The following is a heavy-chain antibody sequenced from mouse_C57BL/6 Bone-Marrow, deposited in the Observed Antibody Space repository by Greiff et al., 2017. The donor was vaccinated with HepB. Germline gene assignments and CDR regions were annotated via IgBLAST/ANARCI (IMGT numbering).Heavy chain of an antibody. CDR3: ARTDSGYGAY. CDR1: GYTFTSYW. D-gene: IGHD3-2*02. CDR2: IYTSDSET. Sequence: QVQLQQPGAELVRPGSSVKLSCKASGYTFTSYWMDWVKQRPGQGLEWIGNIYTSDSETHYNQKFKDKATLTVAKSSSTAYMPLSSLTSEDSAVYYCARTDSGYGAYWGQGTLVTVSA. V-gene: IGHV1-61*01. J-gene: IGHJ3*01.